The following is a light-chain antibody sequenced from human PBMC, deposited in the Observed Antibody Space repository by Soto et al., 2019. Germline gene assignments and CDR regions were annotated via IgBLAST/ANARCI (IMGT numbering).Light chain of an antibody. V-gene: IGKV1-33*01. J-gene: IGKJ5*01. CDR3: QQYDSYSSGP. CDR2: DAS. CDR1: QDISNY. Sequence: DIQMTQSPSSLSASVGDRVTITCRASQDISNYLNWYQQKPGKAPKLLIYDASDLGTGVPSRFSGSGSGTGFTFTISSLQPDDSATYYCQQYDSYSSGPFGQGTRLEIK.